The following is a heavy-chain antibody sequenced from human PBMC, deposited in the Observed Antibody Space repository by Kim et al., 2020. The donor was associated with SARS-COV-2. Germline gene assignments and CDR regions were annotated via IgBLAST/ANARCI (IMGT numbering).Heavy chain of an antibody. V-gene: IGHV3-21*01. CDR1: GFTFSSYS. J-gene: IGHJ4*02. CDR3: ARDLRDLVGIAAAGTAG. Sequence: GGSLRLSCAASGFTFSSYSMNWVRQAPGKGLEWVSSISSSSSYIYYADSVKGRFTISRDNAKNSLYLQMNSLRAEDTAVYYCARDLRDLVGIAAAGTAGWGQGTLVTVSS. D-gene: IGHD6-13*01. CDR2: ISSSSSYI.